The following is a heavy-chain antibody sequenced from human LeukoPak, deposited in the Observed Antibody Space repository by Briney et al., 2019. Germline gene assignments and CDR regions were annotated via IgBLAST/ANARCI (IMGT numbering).Heavy chain of an antibody. V-gene: IGHV1-69*05. J-gene: IGHJ6*03. Sequence: SVKVSCKASGGTFSSYAISWVRQAPGQGLEWMGRIIPIFGTANYAQKFQGRVTITTDESTSTAYMELSSLRSEDTPVYYCARDWSGSGSYYSPYYYYYNMDVWGKGTTVTVSS. CDR3: ARDWSGSGSYYSPYYYYYNMDV. CDR2: IIPIFGTA. D-gene: IGHD3-10*01. CDR1: GGTFSSYA.